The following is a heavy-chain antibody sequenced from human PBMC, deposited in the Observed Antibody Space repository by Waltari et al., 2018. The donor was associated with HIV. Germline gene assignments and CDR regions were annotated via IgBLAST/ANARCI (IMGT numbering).Heavy chain of an antibody. CDR3: AIGPYHYDSSDLGSGALDI. CDR2: YSPNSADA. J-gene: IGHJ3*02. D-gene: IGHD3-22*01. V-gene: IGHV1-2*06. Sequence: QVQLVQSGAEVKKPGASVKVSCQASGSTFTGNQMHWVRQAPRQGLEWMGRYSPNSADANNALRFQGRVTRTRNTAISTAYMALSRLKSDDTAVYDCAIGPYHYDSSDLGSGALDIWGQGTMVTVSS. CDR1: GSTFTGNQ.